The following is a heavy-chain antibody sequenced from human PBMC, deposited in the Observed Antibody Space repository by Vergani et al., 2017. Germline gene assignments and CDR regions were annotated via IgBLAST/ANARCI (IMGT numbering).Heavy chain of an antibody. Sequence: EVQLVESGGGLVQPGRSLRLSCAASGFTFDDYAMHLVRQAPGKGLEWVSGISWNSGSTGYADSVKGRFTISRDNAKTSLYLQMNSLRAEDTALYYCAKEINSSGWYNQRAFDIWGQGTMVTVSS. CDR1: GFTFDDYA. CDR3: AKEINSSGWYNQRAFDI. V-gene: IGHV3-9*01. J-gene: IGHJ3*02. CDR2: ISWNSGST. D-gene: IGHD6-19*01.